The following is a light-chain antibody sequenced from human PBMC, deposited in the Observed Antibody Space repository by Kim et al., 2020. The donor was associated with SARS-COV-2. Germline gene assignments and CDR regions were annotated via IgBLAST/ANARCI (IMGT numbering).Light chain of an antibody. CDR2: GKN. J-gene: IGLJ2*01. Sequence: SELTQDPAVSVALGQTVRITCQGDSLRSYYATWYQQKPGQAPIVVIYGKNNRPSGIPDRFSGSSSGNTASLTITGTQAGDEADYYCNSRNSNDNVVFGGGTKLTVL. CDR1: SLRSYY. CDR3: NSRNSNDNVV. V-gene: IGLV3-19*01.